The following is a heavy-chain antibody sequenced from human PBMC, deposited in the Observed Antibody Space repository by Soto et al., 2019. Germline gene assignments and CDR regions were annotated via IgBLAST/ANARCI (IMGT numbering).Heavy chain of an antibody. J-gene: IGHJ3*02. CDR2: INPNSGGT. CDR1: GYTFTGYY. Sequence: ASVKVSCKASGYTFTGYYMHWVRQAPGQGLEWMGWINPNSGGTNYAQKFQGRVTMTRDTSISTAYMELSRLRSDDTAVYYCARAAMVTRSAFDIWGQGTMVTVSS. V-gene: IGHV1-2*02. CDR3: ARAAMVTRSAFDI. D-gene: IGHD5-18*01.